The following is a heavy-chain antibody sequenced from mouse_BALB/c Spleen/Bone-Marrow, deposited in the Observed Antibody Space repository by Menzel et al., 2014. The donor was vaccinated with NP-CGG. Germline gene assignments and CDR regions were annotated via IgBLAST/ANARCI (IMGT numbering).Heavy chain of an antibody. J-gene: IGHJ2*01. D-gene: IGHD1-1*01. Sequence: QVQLQQSGAELAKPGASVKMSCKASGYTFTNYWMHWVKQRPGQGLEWIGYINPSTGYTEYNQKFKDKATLTADKSSSTAYMQLSIQASEDSSFYCCARINYYGCVYWGQGTPLTVSS. CDR3: ARINYYGCVY. V-gene: IGHV1-7*01. CDR2: INPSTGYT. CDR1: GYTFTNYW.